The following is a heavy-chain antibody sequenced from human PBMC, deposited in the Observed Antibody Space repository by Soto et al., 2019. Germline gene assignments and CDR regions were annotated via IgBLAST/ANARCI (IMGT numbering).Heavy chain of an antibody. V-gene: IGHV4-34*01. CDR3: ARERIAVAPGRWFDP. CDR2: INHSGST. J-gene: IGHJ5*02. D-gene: IGHD6-19*01. CDR1: GGSFSGYY. Sequence: QVQLQQWGAGLLKPSETLSLTCAVYGGSFSGYYWSWIRQPPGKGLEWIGEINHSGSTNYNPSLKCRVTISVDTSKNQFSLKLSSVTAADTAVYYCARERIAVAPGRWFDPWGQGTLVTVSS.